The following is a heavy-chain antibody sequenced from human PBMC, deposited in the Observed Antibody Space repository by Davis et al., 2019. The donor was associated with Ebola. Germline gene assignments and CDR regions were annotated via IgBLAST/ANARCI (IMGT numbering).Heavy chain of an antibody. Sequence: GESLKISCAASGFTFSSYAMSWVRQAPGKGLEWVAVISYDGSNKYYADSVKGRFTISRDNSKNTLYLQMNSLRAEDTAVYYCARASYSYFDYWGQGTLVTVSS. CDR3: ARASYSYFDY. J-gene: IGHJ4*02. CDR1: GFTFSSYA. CDR2: ISYDGSNK. D-gene: IGHD5-18*01. V-gene: IGHV3-30*03.